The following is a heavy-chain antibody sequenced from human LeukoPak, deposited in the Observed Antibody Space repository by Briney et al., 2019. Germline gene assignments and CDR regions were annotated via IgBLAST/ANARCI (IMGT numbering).Heavy chain of an antibody. CDR2: IYPGDSDT. CDR1: GFTFSSSS. D-gene: IGHD3-10*01. J-gene: IGHJ4*02. CDR3: ARQVTMVRGVITHFDY. Sequence: GGSLRLSCAASGFTFSSSSLNWVRQAPGKGLEWMGIIYPGDSDTRYSPSFQGQVTISADKSISTAYLQWSSLKASDTAMYYCARQVTMVRGVITHFDYWGQGTLVTVSS. V-gene: IGHV5-51*01.